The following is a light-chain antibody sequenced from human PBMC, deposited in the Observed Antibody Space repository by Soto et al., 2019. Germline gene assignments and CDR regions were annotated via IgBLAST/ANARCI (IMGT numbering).Light chain of an antibody. J-gene: IGKJ1*01. CDR3: QHYNHWHPWT. V-gene: IGKV3-15*01. Sequence: EIVMTQSPATLSVSPGERATLSCRASQSVSSNLAWYQQKPGQAPRLLIYGASTRATGIPARFSGSVSGTEFTLTISSLQSEDFAVYYCQHYNHWHPWTFGQGTKVEIK. CDR1: QSVSSN. CDR2: GAS.